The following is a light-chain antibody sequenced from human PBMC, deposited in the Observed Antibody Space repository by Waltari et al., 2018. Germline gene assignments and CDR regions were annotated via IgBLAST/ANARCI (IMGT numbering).Light chain of an antibody. Sequence: QSAMTKPRSVSGSPGQPVTIPSTGASSDVGSKKRVHLYQQTPGTAPKLILHDVDKRPSGVPDRFSGSKSGNTASLTISGLQGEDEADYYCCSYAGRYTWVFGGGTKLTVL. CDR2: DVD. CDR3: CSYAGRYTWV. J-gene: IGLJ3*02. CDR1: SSDVGSKKR. V-gene: IGLV2-11*01.